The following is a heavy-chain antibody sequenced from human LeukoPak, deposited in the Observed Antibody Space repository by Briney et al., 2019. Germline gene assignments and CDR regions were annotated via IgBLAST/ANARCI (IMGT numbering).Heavy chain of an antibody. CDR1: GFTVSSHY. J-gene: IGHJ3*01. V-gene: IGHV3-66*01. CDR3: ARVAYYRVTADQITDAFDV. CDR2: LYSEGTT. D-gene: IGHD2-21*02. Sequence: GGSLRLSCAASGFTVSSHYMNWVRQAPGKGLQWVSVLYSEGTTYYADSVKGRFTISRDNSRSTLYLQMNSLRAEDTAVYFCARVAYYRVTADQITDAFDVWGRGTAVTVSS.